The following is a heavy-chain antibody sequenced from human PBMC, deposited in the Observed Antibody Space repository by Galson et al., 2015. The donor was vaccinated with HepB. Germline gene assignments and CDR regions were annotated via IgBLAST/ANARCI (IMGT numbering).Heavy chain of an antibody. J-gene: IGHJ4*02. CDR1: GYSFSNFG. D-gene: IGHD1-14*01. CDR3: ATARYTTSPPDN. CDR2: ISAYNGNT. Sequence: SVKVSCKASGYSFSNFGITWVRQAPGQGLEWMAWISAYNGNTDYARKFQGRVTLTTDTSTRTAYMELRRLTSDDTAVYYCATARYTTSPPDNWGQGTLVTVSS. V-gene: IGHV1-18*01.